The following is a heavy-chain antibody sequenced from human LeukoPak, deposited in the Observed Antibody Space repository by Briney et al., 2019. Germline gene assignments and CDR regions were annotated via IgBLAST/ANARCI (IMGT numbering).Heavy chain of an antibody. CDR1: GFTFSSYA. J-gene: IGHJ4*02. CDR3: AREVRGWYYFDS. V-gene: IGHV3-23*03. D-gene: IGHD3-10*01. CDR2: IYRDGTP. Sequence: GGSLRLSCAASGFTFSSYAMSWVRQAPGKGLERVADIYRDGTPYYADSVKGRFTISRANSKNTLYLQMNSLRAEDTATYYCAREVRGWYYFDSWGQGTLVTVSS.